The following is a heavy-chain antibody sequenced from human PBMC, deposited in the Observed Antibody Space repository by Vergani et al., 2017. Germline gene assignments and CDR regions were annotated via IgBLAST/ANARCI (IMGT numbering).Heavy chain of an antibody. CDR3: AGSAGYSSGWYGDYFDY. Sequence: QVQLVQSGAEVKKPGASVKVSCKASGGTFSSYAISWVRQAPGQGLEWMGRIIPILGIANYAQKFQGRVTITADKSTSTAYMELSSLRSEDTAVYYCAGSAGYSSGWYGDYFDYWGQGTLVTVSS. CDR2: IIPILGIA. V-gene: IGHV1-69*04. J-gene: IGHJ4*02. CDR1: GGTFSSYA. D-gene: IGHD6-19*01.